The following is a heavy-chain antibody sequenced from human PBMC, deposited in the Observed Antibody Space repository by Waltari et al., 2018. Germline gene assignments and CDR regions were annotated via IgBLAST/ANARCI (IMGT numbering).Heavy chain of an antibody. D-gene: IGHD1-7*01. CDR3: AKDRGDWNYNFDY. J-gene: IGHJ4*02. V-gene: IGHV3-23*03. CDR1: GFTCRIYA. Sequence: EVQLLESVGVLVQPGGSMRLSLDNSGFTCRIYAMSWVCQAPGKGLDWVSVFSGASSSSHSADSVKGRFTIYRDNSKNTLYLQMNGLRVEDTAIYYCAKDRGDWNYNFDYWGQGTPVTVSS. CDR2: FSGASSSS.